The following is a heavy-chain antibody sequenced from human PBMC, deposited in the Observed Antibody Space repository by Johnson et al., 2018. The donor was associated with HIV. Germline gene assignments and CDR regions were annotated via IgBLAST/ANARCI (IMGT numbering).Heavy chain of an antibody. D-gene: IGHD2-15*01. J-gene: IGHJ3*02. CDR2: ISYDGSNK. V-gene: IGHV3-30*04. Sequence: QVQLVESGGGLVQPGGSLRLSCAASGFTFSSYAMHWVRQAPGKGLEWVAVISYDGSNKYYADSVKGRFTISRDNSKNTLYLQMNSLRDEDTAVYYCANSLLLDAFNIWGQGTMVTVSS. CDR1: GFTFSSYA. CDR3: ANSLLLDAFNI.